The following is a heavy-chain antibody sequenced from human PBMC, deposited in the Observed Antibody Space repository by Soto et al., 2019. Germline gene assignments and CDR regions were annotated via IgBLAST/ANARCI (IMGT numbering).Heavy chain of an antibody. CDR1: GFTFNSYW. J-gene: IGHJ4*02. CDR3: AATIVVVLAGAFDH. Sequence: EVQLVESGGGLVQPGGSLRLSCAASGFTFNSYWMSWVRQAPGKGLEWVANIKQDGTERYYVDSMKGRFTISRDNAKNSLSLQMNSLRADDTAVYYCAATIVVVLAGAFDHWGQGALVTVSS. D-gene: IGHD3-22*01. CDR2: IKQDGTER. V-gene: IGHV3-7*01.